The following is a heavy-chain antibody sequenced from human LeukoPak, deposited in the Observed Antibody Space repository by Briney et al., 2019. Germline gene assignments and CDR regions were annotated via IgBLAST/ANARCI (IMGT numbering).Heavy chain of an antibody. CDR1: GGSFSGYY. J-gene: IGHJ6*03. Sequence: SETLSLTCAVYGGSFSGYYWSWIRQPPGKGLEWIGEINHSGSTNYNPSLKSRVTISVDTSKNQFSLKLSSVTAADTAVYYCARSTSIAVAGTYYMDVWGKGTTVTVSS. V-gene: IGHV4-34*01. CDR2: INHSGST. D-gene: IGHD6-19*01. CDR3: ARSTSIAVAGTYYMDV.